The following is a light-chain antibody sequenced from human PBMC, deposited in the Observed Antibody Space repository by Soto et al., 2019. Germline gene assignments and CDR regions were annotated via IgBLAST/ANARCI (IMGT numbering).Light chain of an antibody. Sequence: QSVLTQPASVSGSPGQSITISCTGTSSDVGGYNYVSWYQQHPGKAPKLMIYDVSNRPSGVSNRFSGSKSGNTASLTISGLQAEDEADYYCSSYTSSSTLRLVVFGGGTKLTVL. CDR1: SSDVGGYNY. J-gene: IGLJ2*01. CDR3: SSYTSSSTLRLVV. CDR2: DVS. V-gene: IGLV2-14*01.